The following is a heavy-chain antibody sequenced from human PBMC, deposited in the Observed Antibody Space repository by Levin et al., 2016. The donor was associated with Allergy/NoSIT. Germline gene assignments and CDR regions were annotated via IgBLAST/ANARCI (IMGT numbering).Heavy chain of an antibody. Sequence: SETLSLTCTVSGGSISSGDYYWSWIRQPPGKGLEWIGYIYYSGSTYYNPSLKSRVTISVDTSKNQFSLKLSSVTAADTAVYYCARVRDSSGYYPDDAFDIWGQGTMVTVSS. CDR2: IYYSGST. J-gene: IGHJ3*02. CDR3: ARVRDSSGYYPDDAFDI. V-gene: IGHV4-30-4*01. CDR1: GGSISSGDYY. D-gene: IGHD3-22*01.